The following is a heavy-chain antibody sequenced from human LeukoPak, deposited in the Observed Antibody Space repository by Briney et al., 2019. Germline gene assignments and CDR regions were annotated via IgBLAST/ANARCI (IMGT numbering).Heavy chain of an antibody. J-gene: IGHJ4*02. CDR1: GGSISIYY. Sequence: PSQTLSLTCTLPGGSISIYYWSWIRQPPGKGLECVGYIYYSGSTNYNPSLKSRVTISVDTSKNQFSLKLSSVTAADTAVYYCASLQYFDWLGAYYFDYWGQGTLVTVSS. CDR3: ASLQYFDWLGAYYFDY. CDR2: IYYSGST. D-gene: IGHD3-9*01. V-gene: IGHV4-59*08.